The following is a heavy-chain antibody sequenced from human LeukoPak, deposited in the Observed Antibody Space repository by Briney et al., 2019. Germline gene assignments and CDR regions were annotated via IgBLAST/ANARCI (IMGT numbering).Heavy chain of an antibody. CDR1: GFTFSSYA. CDR2: ISSNGGNT. CDR3: VKRTGLYFDY. D-gene: IGHD7-27*01. V-gene: IGHV3-64*05. J-gene: IGHJ4*02. Sequence: PGGSLRLSCSASGFTFSSYAIHWVRQAPGKGLEYVSGISSNGGNTYNANSLKGRITNSRDNSKNTVYIQMSSLRTEDTAVYFCVKRTGLYFDYWGQGTLVTVSS.